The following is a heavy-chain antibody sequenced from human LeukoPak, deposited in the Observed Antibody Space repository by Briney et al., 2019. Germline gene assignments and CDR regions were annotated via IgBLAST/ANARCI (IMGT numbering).Heavy chain of an antibody. CDR3: ARDSCRSTRCYNSWFDP. J-gene: IGHJ5*02. CDR2: IYNSGST. CDR1: GDSIGNYY. V-gene: IGHV4-4*07. Sequence: SETLSLTCTVSGDSIGNYYWSWIRQPAGKGLEWIGRIYNSGSTKYNPSLKSRVTISVGKSKNQFSLKLSSVTAADTAMYYCARDSCRSTRCYNSWFDPWGQGTLVTVSS. D-gene: IGHD2-2*02.